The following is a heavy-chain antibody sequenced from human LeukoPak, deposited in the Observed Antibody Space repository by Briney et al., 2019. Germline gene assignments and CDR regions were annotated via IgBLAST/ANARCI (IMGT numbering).Heavy chain of an antibody. Sequence: PGGSLRLSCAASGFTFSSYAVSWVRQAPGKGLEWVSAISGSGGSTYYADSVKGRFTISRDNSKNTLYLQMNSLRAEDTAVYYCAKLARNYYDSSGYYYVSAFDIWGQGTMVTVSS. CDR2: ISGSGGST. CDR1: GFTFSSYA. D-gene: IGHD3-22*01. J-gene: IGHJ3*02. CDR3: AKLARNYYDSSGYYYVSAFDI. V-gene: IGHV3-23*01.